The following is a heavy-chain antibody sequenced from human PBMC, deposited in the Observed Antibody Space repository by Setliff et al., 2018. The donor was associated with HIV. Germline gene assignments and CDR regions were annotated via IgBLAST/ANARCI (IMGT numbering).Heavy chain of an antibody. CDR3: ARSVLSTVTVFDY. D-gene: IGHD4-17*01. J-gene: IGHJ4*02. V-gene: IGHV4-4*08. CDR1: GGSISSYY. CDR2: IYTSGST. Sequence: SETLSLTCIVSGGSISSYYWSWIRQPPGKGLEWIGYIYTSGSTNYNPSLKSRVTIAVDTSKNQFSLKLSSVTAADTAAYYCARSVLSTVTVFDYWGQGSLVTVSS.